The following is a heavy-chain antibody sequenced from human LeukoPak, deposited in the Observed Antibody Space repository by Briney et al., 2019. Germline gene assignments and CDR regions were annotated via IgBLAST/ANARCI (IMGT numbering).Heavy chain of an antibody. J-gene: IGHJ6*02. D-gene: IGHD2-2*02. CDR3: ARLGCSSTSCYKVHYYYGMDV. Sequence: GESLKISCKGSGYSFTSYWIGCVRQMPGKGLEWMGIIYPGDSDTRYSPSFQGQVTISADKSISTAYLQWSSLKASDTAMYYCARLGCSSTSCYKVHYYYGMDVWGQGTTVTVSS. CDR2: IYPGDSDT. V-gene: IGHV5-51*01. CDR1: GYSFTSYW.